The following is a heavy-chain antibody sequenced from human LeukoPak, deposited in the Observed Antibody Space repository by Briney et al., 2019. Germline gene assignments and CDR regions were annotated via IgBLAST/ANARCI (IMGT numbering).Heavy chain of an antibody. CDR2: MNSDGSST. CDR1: GFTFSNYW. Sequence: PGGSLRLSCAASGFTFSNYWMHWVRQAPGKGLVWVSRMNSDGSSTSYADSVKGRFTISRDNAKNTLYLQMNSLRAEDTAVYYCARALAAAGTGGFDPWGQGTLVTVSS. V-gene: IGHV3-74*01. J-gene: IGHJ5*02. CDR3: ARALAAAGTGGFDP. D-gene: IGHD6-13*01.